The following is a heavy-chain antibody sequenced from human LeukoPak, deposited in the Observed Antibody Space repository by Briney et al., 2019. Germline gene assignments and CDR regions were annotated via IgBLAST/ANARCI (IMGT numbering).Heavy chain of an antibody. CDR1: GFTFSDFY. D-gene: IGHD4/OR15-4a*01. Sequence: PGGSLRLSCAASGFTFSDFYMSWIRQAPGKGPEWVSYISGSSTYTNYADSVKGRFTISRDNAKNTLYLQMNSLRAEDTAVYYCAKDPGGLWSWGQGTLVTVSS. V-gene: IGHV3-11*05. CDR3: AKDPGGLWS. J-gene: IGHJ5*02. CDR2: ISGSSTYT.